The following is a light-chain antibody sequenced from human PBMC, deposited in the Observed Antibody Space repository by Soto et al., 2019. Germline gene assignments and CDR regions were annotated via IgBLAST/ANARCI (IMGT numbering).Light chain of an antibody. CDR1: QSGLSRSNNKNY. J-gene: IGKJ4*01. Sequence: DIVMTQSPDSLAVSLGERATINCKSSQSGLSRSNNKNYLVWYQHKPGQPPKLLISWASNRESGVPDRISGSGSGTEVTSPIRSLQDEDVAVYYCQQCYSAPLTFCGGTQVQIK. CDR3: QQCYSAPLT. V-gene: IGKV4-1*01. CDR2: WAS.